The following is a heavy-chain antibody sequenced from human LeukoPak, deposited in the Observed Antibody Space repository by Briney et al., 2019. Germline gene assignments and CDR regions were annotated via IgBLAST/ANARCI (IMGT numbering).Heavy chain of an antibody. CDR3: ARLPTYSSSSPYMNV. J-gene: IGHJ6*03. CDR1: GSSFTSYW. V-gene: IGHV5-51*01. Sequence: GGSLQISCQGSGSSFTSYWIGWVRQMPGKGLEWVGIIYPGDSDTRYSPSFQGQVTISADKSISTAYLQWSCLKASDTAMYYCARLPTYSSSSPYMNVWGKGTTVTVSS. D-gene: IGHD6-6*01. CDR2: IYPGDSDT.